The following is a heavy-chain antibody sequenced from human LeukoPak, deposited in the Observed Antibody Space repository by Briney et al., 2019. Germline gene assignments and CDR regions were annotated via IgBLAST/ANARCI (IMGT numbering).Heavy chain of an antibody. V-gene: IGHV3-23*01. D-gene: IGHD2-2*01. CDR1: GFTFSSYA. CDR3: AKDPSIARSSTSCHH. Sequence: GGSLRLSCAASGFTFSSYAMSWVRQAPGKGLEWVSAISGSGGSTYYADSVKGRFTISRDNSKNTLYLQMNSLRAEDTAVYYCAKDPSIARSSTSCHHWGQGTLVTVSS. J-gene: IGHJ5*02. CDR2: ISGSGGST.